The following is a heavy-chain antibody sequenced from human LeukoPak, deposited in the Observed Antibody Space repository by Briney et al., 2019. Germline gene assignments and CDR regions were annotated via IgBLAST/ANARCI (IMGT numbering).Heavy chain of an antibody. CDR1: GFPFDDYG. V-gene: IGHV3-20*04. CDR2: INWNGGST. J-gene: IGHJ4*02. CDR3: AKSCDYTVTFDY. D-gene: IGHD4-17*01. Sequence: GGSLRLSCAASGFPFDDYGMSWVRQAPGKGLEWVSGINWNGGSTGYAGSVKGRFTISRDNAKNSLYLQMNSLRAEDTAVYYCAKSCDYTVTFDYWGQGTLVTVSS.